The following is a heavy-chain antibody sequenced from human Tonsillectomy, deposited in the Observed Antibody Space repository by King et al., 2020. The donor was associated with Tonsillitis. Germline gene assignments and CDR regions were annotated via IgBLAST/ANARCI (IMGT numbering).Heavy chain of an antibody. Sequence: QLVQSGAEVKKPGASVKVSCKASGYTFSSYGLNWVRQAPGQGLEWMGWISATNGNTNYARKFQGRVTMTIETSTSTAYMELRSLKSDDTAVYYRTRDSHDYSDYVGFNYWGQGTLVTVST. CDR3: TRDSHDYSDYVGFNY. J-gene: IGHJ4*02. D-gene: IGHD4-11*01. V-gene: IGHV1-18*04. CDR1: GYTFSSYG. CDR2: ISATNGNT.